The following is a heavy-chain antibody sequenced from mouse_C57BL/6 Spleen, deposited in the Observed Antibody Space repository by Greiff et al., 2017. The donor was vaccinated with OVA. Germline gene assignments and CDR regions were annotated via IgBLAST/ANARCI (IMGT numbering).Heavy chain of an antibody. CDR2: ISSGSSTL. V-gene: IGHV5-17*01. D-gene: IGHD2-5*01. CDR1: GFTFSDYG. CDR3: ATYYSNYVFAY. J-gene: IGHJ3*01. Sequence: EVQRVESGGGLVKPGGSLKLSCAASGFTFSDYGMHWVRQAPETGLEWVAYISSGSSTLYYADTVKGRFTISRDNAKSTLFLQMTSLRSEDTAMYYCATYYSNYVFAYWGQGTLVTVSA.